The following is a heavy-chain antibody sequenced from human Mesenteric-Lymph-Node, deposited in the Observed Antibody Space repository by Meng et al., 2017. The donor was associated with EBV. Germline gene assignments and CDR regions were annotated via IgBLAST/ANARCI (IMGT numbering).Heavy chain of an antibody. Sequence: VQRVQSGSEVKKPGASVTVSCKASGYKFITYYIHWVRQAPGQGLEWMGIINPSVGSTTYAQKFQGRVSMTSDASTSTVYMELNSLRSEDTAIYYCARATVTRNWFDPWGQGTLVTVSS. V-gene: IGHV1-46*01. CDR2: INPSVGST. D-gene: IGHD4-11*01. CDR1: GYKFITYY. CDR3: ARATVTRNWFDP. J-gene: IGHJ5*02.